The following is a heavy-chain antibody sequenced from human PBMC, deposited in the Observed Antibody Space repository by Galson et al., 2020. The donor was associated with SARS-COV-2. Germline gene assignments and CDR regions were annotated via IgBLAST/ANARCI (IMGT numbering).Heavy chain of an antibody. J-gene: IGHJ6*02. Sequence: GESLKISCAASGFTVSNNYMSWVRQAPGKGLEWVSVIYSGGSTYYADSVKGRFTISRDNSKNTLYLQMNSLRAEDTAVYYCAREQTVVPAAIEGYYYYYGMDVWGQGTTVTVSS. CDR2: IYSGGST. CDR1: GFTVSNNY. D-gene: IGHD2-2*02. CDR3: AREQTVVPAAIEGYYYYYGMDV. V-gene: IGHV3-66*01.